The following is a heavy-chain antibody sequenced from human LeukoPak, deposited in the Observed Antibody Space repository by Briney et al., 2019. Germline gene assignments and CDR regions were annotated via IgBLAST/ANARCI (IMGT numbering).Heavy chain of an antibody. Sequence: ASVKVSCKASGYTFTSYYMHWVRQAPGQGLEWMGWINPNSGGTNYAQKFQGRVTMTRDTSIITVYMELNSLISDDAAVYYCARGRYSYAVDFWGQGTPVTVSS. D-gene: IGHD5-18*01. J-gene: IGHJ4*02. CDR3: ARGRYSYAVDF. CDR1: GYTFTSYY. CDR2: INPNSGGT. V-gene: IGHV1-2*02.